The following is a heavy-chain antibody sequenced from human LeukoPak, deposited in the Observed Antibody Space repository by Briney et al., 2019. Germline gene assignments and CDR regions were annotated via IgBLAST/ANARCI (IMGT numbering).Heavy chain of an antibody. CDR1: GFTLSSYA. J-gene: IGHJ4*02. Sequence: GGSLRLSCAASGFTLSSYAMSWVRQAPGKGLEWVSAISGSGGSTYYADSVKGRFTISRDNSKNTLYLQMNSLRAEDTAVYYCAKTSLTYYYDSSGYYTDFDYWGQGTLVTVSS. V-gene: IGHV3-23*01. CDR2: ISGSGGST. CDR3: AKTSLTYYYDSSGYYTDFDY. D-gene: IGHD3-22*01.